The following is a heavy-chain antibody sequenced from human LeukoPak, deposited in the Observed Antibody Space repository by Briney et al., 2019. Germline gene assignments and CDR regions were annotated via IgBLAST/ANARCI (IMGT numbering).Heavy chain of an antibody. V-gene: IGHV4-4*07. CDR1: GGSISSYY. CDR2: IYTSGST. Sequence: PSETLSLTCTVSGGSISSYYWSWIRQPAGKGLEWIGRIYTSGSTNYNPSLKSRVTMSVDTSKNQFSLKLSSVTAADTAVYYCASNYGSGVEGPHYYYMDVWGKGTTVTASS. D-gene: IGHD3-10*01. J-gene: IGHJ6*03. CDR3: ASNYGSGVEGPHYYYMDV.